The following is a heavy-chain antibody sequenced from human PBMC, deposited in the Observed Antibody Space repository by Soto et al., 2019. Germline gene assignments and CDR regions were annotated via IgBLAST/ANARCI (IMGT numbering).Heavy chain of an antibody. Sequence: PGGSLRHSCTASGFTFGDYALGWVRQAQGKGLEWVANIKPDGSQKWYVDSVKGRFTISRDNAKNSFYLQMISLRVEDTAMYYCARGDFHDTSGPFSDAFDIWGQGTMVTVSS. CDR2: IKPDGSQK. CDR1: GFTFGDYA. D-gene: IGHD3-22*01. J-gene: IGHJ3*02. CDR3: ARGDFHDTSGPFSDAFDI. V-gene: IGHV3-7*04.